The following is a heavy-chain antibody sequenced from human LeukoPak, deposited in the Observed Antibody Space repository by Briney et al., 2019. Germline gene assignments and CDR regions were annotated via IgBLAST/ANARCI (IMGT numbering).Heavy chain of an antibody. CDR2: IWYDGSNK. CDR1: GFTFSSYG. V-gene: IGHV3-33*01. D-gene: IGHD5-18*01. Sequence: GGSLRLSCEASGFTFSSYGMHWVRQAPGKGLEWVAVIWYDGSNKYYADSVKGRFTISRDNSKNTLYLQMNSLRAEDTAVYYCARGGLDYGYGAFDIWGQGTMVTVSS. CDR3: ARGGLDYGYGAFDI. J-gene: IGHJ3*02.